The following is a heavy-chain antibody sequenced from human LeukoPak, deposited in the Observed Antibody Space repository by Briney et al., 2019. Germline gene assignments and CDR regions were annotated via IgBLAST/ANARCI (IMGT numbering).Heavy chain of an antibody. CDR2: INGDGSST. J-gene: IGHJ6*04. D-gene: IGHD3-10*02. CDR1: GFTFSSYW. V-gene: IGHV3-74*01. CDR3: AELGITMIGGV. Sequence: GGSLRLSCAASGFTFSSYWMHWVRHAPGKGLVWVSRINGDGSSTSYADSVKGRFTISRDNAKNTLYLQMNSLRAEDTAVYYCAELGITMIGGVWGKGTTVTISS.